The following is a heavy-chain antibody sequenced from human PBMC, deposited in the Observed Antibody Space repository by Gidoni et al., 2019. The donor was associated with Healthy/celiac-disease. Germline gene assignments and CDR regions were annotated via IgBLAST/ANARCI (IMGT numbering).Heavy chain of an antibody. D-gene: IGHD6-19*01. CDR3: ARDFSRSSGWYEPEDYGMDV. CDR1: GGTFSSYA. J-gene: IGHJ6*02. CDR2: IIPIFGTA. V-gene: IGHV1-69*06. Sequence: QVQLVQSGAEVKKPGSSVKVSCKASGGTFSSYAISWVRQAPGQGLEWMGGIIPIFGTANYAQKFQGRVTITADKSTSTAYMELSSLRSEDTAVYYCARDFSRSSGWYEPEDYGMDVWGQGTTVTVSS.